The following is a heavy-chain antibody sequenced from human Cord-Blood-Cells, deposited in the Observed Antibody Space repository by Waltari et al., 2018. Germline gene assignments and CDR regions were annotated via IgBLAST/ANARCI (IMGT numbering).Heavy chain of an antibody. V-gene: IGHV3-53*04. CDR2: IYSGGST. CDR3: ARERGPRYFDL. Sequence: EVQLVESGGGLVQPGGSMRLSCADSGFTVGCTYMRWVRPAPGKGLEWVSVIYSGGSTYYADSVKGRFTISRHNSKNTLYLQMNSLRAEDTAVYYCARERGPRYFDLWGRGTLVTVSS. CDR1: GFTVGCTY. J-gene: IGHJ2*01. D-gene: IGHD3-10*01.